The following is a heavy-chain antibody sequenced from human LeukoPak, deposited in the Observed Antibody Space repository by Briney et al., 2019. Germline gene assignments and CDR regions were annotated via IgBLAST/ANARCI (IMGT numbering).Heavy chain of an antibody. CDR2: IYYSGST. J-gene: IGHJ5*02. CDR3: ARAPSPPYCGGDCTQNNWFDP. D-gene: IGHD2-21*02. V-gene: IGHV4-59*01. Sequence: SETLSLTCTVSGGSISSYYWSWIRQPPGKGLEWIGYIYYSGSTNYNPSLKSRVTISVDTSKNQFSLKLSSVTAADTAVYYCARAPSPPYCGGDCTQNNWFDPWGQGTLVTVSS. CDR1: GGSISSYY.